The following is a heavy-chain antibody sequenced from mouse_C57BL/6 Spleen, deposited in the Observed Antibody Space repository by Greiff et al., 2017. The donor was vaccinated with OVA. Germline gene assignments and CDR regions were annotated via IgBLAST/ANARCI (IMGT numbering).Heavy chain of an antibody. CDR2: IYPGDGDT. D-gene: IGHD2-5*01. CDR1: GYAFSSSW. Sequence: QVQLQQSGPELVKPGASVKISCKASGYAFSSSWMNWVKQRPGKGLEWIGRIYPGDGDTNYNGKFKGKATLTADKSSSTAYMQLSSLTSEDSAVYFCARKGGLYSNYYFDYWGQGTTLTVSS. CDR3: ARKGGLYSNYYFDY. V-gene: IGHV1-82*01. J-gene: IGHJ2*01.